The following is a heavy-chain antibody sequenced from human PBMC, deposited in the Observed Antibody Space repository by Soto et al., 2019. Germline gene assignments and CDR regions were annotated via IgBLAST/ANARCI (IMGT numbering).Heavy chain of an antibody. Sequence: QLQLQESGSGLVKPSQTLSLTCAVSGGSISSGGYSWSWIRQPPGKGLEWIGYIYHSGSTYYNPSLKSRVTIPGDGPKNQFPRKRSSVPPADPAVYYCARAPDYWGQGTLVPFSS. V-gene: IGHV4-30-2*01. CDR2: IYHSGST. CDR1: GGSISSGGYS. J-gene: IGHJ4*02. CDR3: ARAPDY.